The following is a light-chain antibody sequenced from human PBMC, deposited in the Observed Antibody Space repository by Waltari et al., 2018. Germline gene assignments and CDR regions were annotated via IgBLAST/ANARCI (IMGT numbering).Light chain of an antibody. Sequence: QSALTQPASVSGSPGQSITISCTGTSSDVGGYNYVSWYQQHPGKAPKLMIYEVNNRPSGVSDRFSGSKSGNTASRTISGLQAEDEADYYCTSYTSSITYVFGTGTKVTVL. CDR1: SSDVGGYNY. V-gene: IGLV2-14*01. CDR2: EVN. J-gene: IGLJ1*01. CDR3: TSYTSSITYV.